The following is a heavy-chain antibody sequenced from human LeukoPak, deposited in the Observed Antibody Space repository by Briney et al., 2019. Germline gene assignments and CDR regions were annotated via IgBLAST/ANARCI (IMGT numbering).Heavy chain of an antibody. CDR2: IYTSGST. CDR1: GGSISSYY. CDR3: ARVLWFGEWNWYFDL. D-gene: IGHD3-10*01. J-gene: IGHJ2*01. Sequence: SETLSLTCTVSGGSISSYYWSWIRQPAGKGLEWIGRIYTSGSTNYNPSLKSRVTMSVDTSKNQFSLKLSSVTAAGTAVYYCARVLWFGEWNWYFDLWGRGTLVTVSS. V-gene: IGHV4-4*07.